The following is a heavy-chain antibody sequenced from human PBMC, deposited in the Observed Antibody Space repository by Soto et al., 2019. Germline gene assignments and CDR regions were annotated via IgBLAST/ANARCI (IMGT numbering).Heavy chain of an antibody. CDR2: ISAYNGNT. J-gene: IGHJ6*02. CDR1: GYTFTSYG. D-gene: IGHD3-10*01. V-gene: IGHV1-18*01. Sequence: ASVKVSCKASGYTFTSYGISWVRQAPGQGLEWMGWISAYNGNTNYAQKLQGRVTMTTDTSTSTAYMELRSLRSDDAAVYYCARDLPLYGSGSYYNGYYYYGMDVWGQGTTVTVSS. CDR3: ARDLPLYGSGSYYNGYYYYGMDV.